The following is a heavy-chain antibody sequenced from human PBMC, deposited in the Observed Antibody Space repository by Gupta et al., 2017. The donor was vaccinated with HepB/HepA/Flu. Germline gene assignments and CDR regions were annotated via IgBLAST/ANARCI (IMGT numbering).Heavy chain of an antibody. CDR1: GFSFSNYA. CDR2: ISGPGATT. Sequence: EVQLLESGGDLVQPGGSLRLSCAASGFSFSNYAMSWVRQAPGRGLEWVSAISGPGATTYYADSGKGRFTISRENSKNTRYRQMNSLRAEDTAVYYCARGPGPDYYGSGSYIDYGGQGTMVTVSS. V-gene: IGHV3-23*01. CDR3: ARGPGPDYYGSGSYIDY. J-gene: IGHJ4*02. D-gene: IGHD3-10*01.